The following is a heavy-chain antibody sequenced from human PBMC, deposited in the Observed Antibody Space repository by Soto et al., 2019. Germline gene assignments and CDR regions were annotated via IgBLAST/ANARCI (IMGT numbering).Heavy chain of an antibody. CDR1: GFPFRKYA. V-gene: IGHV3-30*03. J-gene: IGHJ6*02. D-gene: IGHD6-19*01. CDR2: ISYDGNKK. CDR3: ARDLRVKGYRSGWDFYYGMDV. Sequence: SLRLSCAASGFPFRKYAMHWVRQAPGKGLEWVAIISYDGNKKFLADSVKGRFTISRDDSKNTLDLQMNSLRAEDTAVYYCARDLRVKGYRSGWDFYYGMDVWGQGTTVTVSS.